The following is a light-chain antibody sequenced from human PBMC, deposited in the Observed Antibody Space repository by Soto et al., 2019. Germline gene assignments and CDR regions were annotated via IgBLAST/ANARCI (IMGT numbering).Light chain of an antibody. J-gene: IGLJ1*01. Sequence: QSVLTQPASVSGSPGQSITISCTGTSSDVGGYNYVSWYQQHRGKAPKLMIYEVSNRPSGVSNRFSGSKSGNTASLTISGLQAEDEADYYCSSYTSSSTLPYVFGTGTKVTVL. V-gene: IGLV2-14*01. CDR3: SSYTSSSTLPYV. CDR1: SSDVGGYNY. CDR2: EVS.